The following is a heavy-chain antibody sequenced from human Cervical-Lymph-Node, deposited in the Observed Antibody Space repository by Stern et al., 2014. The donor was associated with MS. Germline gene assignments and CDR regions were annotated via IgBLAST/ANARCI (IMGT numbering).Heavy chain of an antibody. CDR3: ARNRVWGGTDY. D-gene: IGHD3-16*01. Sequence: QVQLVQSGGGVMQPGASVKVSCKASGYTFTSYAMHWVRQAPGQRLEWMALINAGNGNKYYADKLQGRVTISRDTSTTTAYLQLSRLRSEDTAVYYCARNRVWGGTDYWGQGTLVTVSS. J-gene: IGHJ4*02. CDR2: INAGNGNK. CDR1: GYTFTSYA. V-gene: IGHV1-3*01.